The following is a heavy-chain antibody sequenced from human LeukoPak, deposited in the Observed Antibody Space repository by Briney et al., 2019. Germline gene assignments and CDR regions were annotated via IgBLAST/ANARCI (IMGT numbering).Heavy chain of an antibody. V-gene: IGHV3-30*18. CDR3: AKDGSVRGPRVGAYDY. CDR2: ISYDGSNK. Sequence: GRSLRLSCAASGFTFSSYGMHWVRQAPGKGLEWVAVISYDGSNKYYADSVKGRFTISRDNSKNTLYLQMNSLRAEDTAVHYCAKDGSVRGPRVGAYDYWGQGTLVTVSS. CDR1: GFTFSSYG. J-gene: IGHJ4*02. D-gene: IGHD1-26*01.